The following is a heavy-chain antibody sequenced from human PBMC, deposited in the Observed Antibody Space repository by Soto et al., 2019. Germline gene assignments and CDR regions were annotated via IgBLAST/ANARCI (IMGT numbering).Heavy chain of an antibody. D-gene: IGHD3-16*01. V-gene: IGHV3-53*01. CDR3: ATQGGGGGY. Sequence: EVQLVESGGGLIQPGGSLRLSCAVSGFTVSNNYMSWVRQAPGKGLEGVSVIYSGGYTAYGDSVKGRFTISRDNSKNTLILQRNGGGAEDPAVYSGATQGGGGGYWGQGTLVTVSS. CDR2: IYSGGYT. CDR1: GFTVSNNY. J-gene: IGHJ4*02.